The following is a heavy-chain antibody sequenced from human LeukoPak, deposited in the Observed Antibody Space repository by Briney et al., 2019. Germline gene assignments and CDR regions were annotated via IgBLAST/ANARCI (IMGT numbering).Heavy chain of an antibody. V-gene: IGHV3-9*01. CDR1: GFTFYGFA. J-gene: IGHJ4*02. D-gene: IGHD3-3*01. CDR2: LNWNSGSV. Sequence: PGGSLRLSCAASGFTFYGFALFWVRQAPGKGLEWVSGLNWNSGSVDFADSVKGRFTTSRDNARNSLYLQMNSLRTEDTALYYCAKGTGGYYGPFDSWGQGTLVTVSS. CDR3: AKGTGGYYGPFDS.